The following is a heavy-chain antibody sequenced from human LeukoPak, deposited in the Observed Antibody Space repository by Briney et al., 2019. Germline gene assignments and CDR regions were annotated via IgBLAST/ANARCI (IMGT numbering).Heavy chain of an antibody. D-gene: IGHD6-6*01. CDR2: ITHSGST. CDR1: VDSFSGYY. Sequence: SETLSLTCAVNVDSFSGYYWTWIRQPPGKGLEWIGGITHSGSTKYNPPLKSRVTISVDTSKNQFSLTLSSVTAADTALYYCARLHYSSWSFDYWGQGTLVTVSS. CDR3: ARLHYSSWSFDY. V-gene: IGHV4-34*01. J-gene: IGHJ4*02.